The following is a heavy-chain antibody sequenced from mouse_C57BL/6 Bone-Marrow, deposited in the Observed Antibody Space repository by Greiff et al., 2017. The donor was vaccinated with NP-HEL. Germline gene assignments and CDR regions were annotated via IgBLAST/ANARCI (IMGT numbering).Heavy chain of an antibody. CDR3: ARRNWAIYYAMDY. V-gene: IGHV5-12*01. J-gene: IGHJ4*01. D-gene: IGHD4-1*01. CDR2: ISNGGGST. Sequence: EVQLQQSGGGLVQPGGSLKLSCAASGFTFSDYYMYWVRQTPEKRLEWVAYISNGGGSTYYPDTVKGRFTISRDNAKNTLYLQMSRLKSEDTAMYYCARRNWAIYYAMDYWGQGTSVTVSS. CDR1: GFTFSDYY.